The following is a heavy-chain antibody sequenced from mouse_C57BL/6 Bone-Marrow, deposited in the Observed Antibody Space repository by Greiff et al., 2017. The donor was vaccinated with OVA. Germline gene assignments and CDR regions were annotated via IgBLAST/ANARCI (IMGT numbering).Heavy chain of an antibody. CDR1: GYTFTSYG. CDR3: ARSSASYYYGSSYLAWFAY. V-gene: IGHV1-81*01. D-gene: IGHD1-1*01. Sequence: VQLQQSGAELARPGASVKLSCKASGYTFTSYGISWVKQRTGQGLEWIGEIYPRSGNTYYTETFKGKATLTVDKPSSTAYMQLSSLTSEDSAVYYCARSSASYYYGSSYLAWFAYWGQGTLVTVSA. CDR2: IYPRSGNT. J-gene: IGHJ3*01.